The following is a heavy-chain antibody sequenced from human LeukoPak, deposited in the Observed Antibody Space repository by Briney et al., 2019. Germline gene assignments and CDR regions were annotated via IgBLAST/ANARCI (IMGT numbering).Heavy chain of an antibody. J-gene: IGHJ5*02. CDR2: INHSGST. CDR3: AGAGEEYSSSSWAKWFDP. D-gene: IGHD6-6*01. V-gene: IGHV4-34*01. Sequence: SETLSLTCAVYGGSFSGYYWSWIRQPPGKGPEWIGEINHSGSTNYNPSLKSRVTISVDTSKNQFSLKLSSVTAADTAVYYCAGAGEEYSSSSWAKWFDPWGQGTLVTVSS. CDR1: GGSFSGYY.